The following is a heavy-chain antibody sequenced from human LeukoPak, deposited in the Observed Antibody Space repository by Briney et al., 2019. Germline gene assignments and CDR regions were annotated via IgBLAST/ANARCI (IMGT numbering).Heavy chain of an antibody. Sequence: SETLSLTCTVSGGSISSYYWSWIRQPPGKGLEWIGYIYDSGSTNYNPSLKSRVTISVDTSKNQFSLKLSSVTAADTAVYYCVAAGTYYYYYMDVWGKGTTVTVSS. CDR1: GGSISSYY. V-gene: IGHV4-59*12. J-gene: IGHJ6*03. D-gene: IGHD6-13*01. CDR2: IYDSGST. CDR3: VAAGTYYYYYMDV.